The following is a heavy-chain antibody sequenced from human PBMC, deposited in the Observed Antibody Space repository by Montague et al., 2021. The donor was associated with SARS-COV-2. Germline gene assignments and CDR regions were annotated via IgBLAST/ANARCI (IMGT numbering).Heavy chain of an antibody. CDR1: GFTFSDYY. V-gene: IGHV3-11*03. Sequence: SLRLSCAASGFTFSDYYMSWIRQAPGRGLEWVSYISSSSSYTNYAASVKGRFTISRDNTKNSLSLQMNSLRAEDTAVYYCASTGQCTRDVCFAHYFDQWGQGTRVTVSS. CDR3: ASTGQCTRDVCFAHYFDQ. D-gene: IGHD5-24*01. CDR2: ISSSSSYT. J-gene: IGHJ4*02.